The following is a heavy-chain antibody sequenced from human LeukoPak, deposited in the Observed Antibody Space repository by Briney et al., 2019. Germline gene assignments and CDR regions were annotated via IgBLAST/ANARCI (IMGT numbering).Heavy chain of an antibody. V-gene: IGHV3-21*01. D-gene: IGHD6-6*01. CDR2: MSINSGLK. CDR3: AREFEYRTSGAGY. CDR1: GFTFSSYS. Sequence: GGSLRLSCAASGFTFSSYSMNWVRQAPGKGLEWVSSMSINSGLKYHADSVKGRFTISRDNAKNSLYPQMNSLRAEDTAVYYCAREFEYRTSGAGYWGQGTLVTVSS. J-gene: IGHJ4*02.